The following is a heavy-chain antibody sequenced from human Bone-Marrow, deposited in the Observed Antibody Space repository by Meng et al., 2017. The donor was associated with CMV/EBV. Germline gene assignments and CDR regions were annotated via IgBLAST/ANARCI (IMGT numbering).Heavy chain of an antibody. CDR1: GFTFSSYN. Sequence: GGSLRLSCAASGFTFSSYNMNWVRQAPGKGLEWVSSISSSSSYIYYADSVKGRFTISRDNAKNSLYLQMNSLRAEDTAVYYCARDRPVLRYFDRLGKDDYWGQGTLVTVSS. D-gene: IGHD3-9*01. CDR2: ISSSSSYI. CDR3: ARDRPVLRYFDRLGKDDY. J-gene: IGHJ4*02. V-gene: IGHV3-21*01.